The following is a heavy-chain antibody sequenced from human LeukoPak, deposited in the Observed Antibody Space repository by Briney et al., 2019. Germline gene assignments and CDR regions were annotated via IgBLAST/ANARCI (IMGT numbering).Heavy chain of an antibody. J-gene: IGHJ6*02. V-gene: IGHV6-1*01. CDR1: GDSVSSNSAA. Sequence: SQTLSLTCALSGDSVSSNSAAWNWIRQSPSRGLEWLGRTYYRSKWYNDYAVSVKSRLTINPDTSKNQFSLQLNSVTPEDTAVYYCARDYYGSGSHRGDYYYGMDVWGQGTTVTVSS. D-gene: IGHD3-10*01. CDR3: ARDYYGSGSHRGDYYYGMDV. CDR2: TYYRSKWYN.